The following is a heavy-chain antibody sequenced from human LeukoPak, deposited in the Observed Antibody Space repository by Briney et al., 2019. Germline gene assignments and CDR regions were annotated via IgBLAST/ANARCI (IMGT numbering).Heavy chain of an antibody. D-gene: IGHD6-6*01. CDR3: ARRFEYSSSSPFDY. Sequence: ASVKVSCKASGYSFTSYDINWVRQATGQGLEWMGWMNPNSGNTGYAQKFQGRVTMTRSTSISTAYMELSSLRSEDTAVYYCARRFEYSSSSPFDYWGQGTLVTVSS. J-gene: IGHJ4*02. V-gene: IGHV1-8*01. CDR1: GYSFTSYD. CDR2: MNPNSGNT.